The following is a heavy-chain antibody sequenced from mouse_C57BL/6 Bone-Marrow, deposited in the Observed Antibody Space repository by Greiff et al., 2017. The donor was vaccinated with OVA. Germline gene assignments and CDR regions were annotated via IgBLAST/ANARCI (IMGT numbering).Heavy chain of an antibody. D-gene: IGHD1-1*01. CDR2: ISYDGSN. J-gene: IGHJ2*01. CDR1: GYSITSGYY. CDR3: ARDDYGSSS. Sequence: EVQLQESGPGLVKPSQSLSLTCSVTGYSITSGYYWNWIRQFPGNKLEWMGYISYDGSNNYNPSLKNRISITRDTSKNQFFLKLNSVTTEDTATYYCARDDYGSSSWGQGTTLTVSS. V-gene: IGHV3-6*01.